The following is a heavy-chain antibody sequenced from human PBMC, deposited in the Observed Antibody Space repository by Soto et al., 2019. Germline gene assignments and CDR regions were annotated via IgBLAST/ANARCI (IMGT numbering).Heavy chain of an antibody. J-gene: IGHJ4*02. D-gene: IGHD3-9*01. CDR2: IIPILGIA. CDR1: GGTFSSYT. Sequence: QVQLVQSGAEVKKPGSSVKVSCKASGGTFSSYTISWVRQAPGQGLEWMGRIIPILGIANYAQKFQGRVTITADKSTSTAYMELSNLRSEDTAVYYCARGLRYFDWLTTFDYWGQGTLVTVSS. V-gene: IGHV1-69*02. CDR3: ARGLRYFDWLTTFDY.